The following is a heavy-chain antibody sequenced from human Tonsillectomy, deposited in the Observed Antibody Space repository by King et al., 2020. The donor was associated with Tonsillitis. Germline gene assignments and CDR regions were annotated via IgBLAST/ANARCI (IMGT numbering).Heavy chain of an antibody. Sequence: VQLVQSGAEVKKPGASVKVSCKASGYTFTGYYIHWVRQAPGQGLEWIGWINPYSGDTNYAQNFQGGVTMTRDTSITTAYMELSRLTSDDTAVYYCARGRYCSGGSCYSHFDYWGQGTLVTVSS. D-gene: IGHD2-15*01. V-gene: IGHV1-2*02. J-gene: IGHJ4*02. CDR3: ARGRYCSGGSCYSHFDY. CDR1: GYTFTGYY. CDR2: INPYSGDT.